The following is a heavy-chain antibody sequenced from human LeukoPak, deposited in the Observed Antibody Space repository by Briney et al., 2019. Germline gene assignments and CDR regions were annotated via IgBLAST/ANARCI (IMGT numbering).Heavy chain of an antibody. D-gene: IGHD3-3*01. CDR1: GGTFSSYA. Sequence: SVTVSCTASGGTFSSYAISWVRQAPGQGLEWMGGIIPIFGTANYAQKFQGRVMITADESTSTAYMELSRLRSEDTAVYYCARASGIFGVVKGIFDYWGQGTLVTVSS. CDR3: ARASGIFGVVKGIFDY. CDR2: IIPIFGTA. J-gene: IGHJ4*02. V-gene: IGHV1-69*13.